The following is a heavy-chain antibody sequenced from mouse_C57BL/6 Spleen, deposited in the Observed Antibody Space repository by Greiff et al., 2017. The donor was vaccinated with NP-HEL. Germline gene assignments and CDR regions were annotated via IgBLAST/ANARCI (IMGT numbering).Heavy chain of an antibody. D-gene: IGHD3-2*02. CDR1: GYTFTSYW. CDR2: IYPGSGST. V-gene: IGHV1-55*01. CDR3: ASALDSSGPFAY. J-gene: IGHJ3*01. Sequence: QVQLQQPGAELVKPGASVKMSCKASGYTFTSYWITWVKQRPGQGLEWIGDIYPGSGSTNYIEKFKSKATLTVDTSSSTAYMQLSSLTSEDSAVYYCASALDSSGPFAYWGQGTLVTVSA.